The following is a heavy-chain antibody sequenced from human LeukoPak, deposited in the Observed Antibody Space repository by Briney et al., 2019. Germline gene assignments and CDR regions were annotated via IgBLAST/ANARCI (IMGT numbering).Heavy chain of an antibody. CDR3: VRGGASSKFFDY. V-gene: IGHV4-59*01. Sequence: SSETLSLTCTVSGGSIRTDYWSWIRQPPGKGLEWIAFVHYSGTTNYNPSLKSRVTISVDTSKSQFSLKLSSVTAADTAVYYCVRGGASSKFFDYWGQGALVTVSS. D-gene: IGHD6-6*01. J-gene: IGHJ4*02. CDR2: VHYSGTT. CDR1: GGSIRTDY.